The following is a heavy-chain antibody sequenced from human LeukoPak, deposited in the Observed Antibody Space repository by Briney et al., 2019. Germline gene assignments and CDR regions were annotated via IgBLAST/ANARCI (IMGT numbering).Heavy chain of an antibody. CDR1: GFTFDDYA. Sequence: HPGGSLRLSCAASGFTFDDYAMHWVRQAPGKGLEWVSGISWNSGSIGYADSVKGRFTISRDNAKNSLYLQMNSLRAEDTALYYCAKDRGSGWYYFDYWGQGTLVTVSS. J-gene: IGHJ4*02. CDR2: ISWNSGSI. V-gene: IGHV3-9*01. D-gene: IGHD6-19*01. CDR3: AKDRGSGWYYFDY.